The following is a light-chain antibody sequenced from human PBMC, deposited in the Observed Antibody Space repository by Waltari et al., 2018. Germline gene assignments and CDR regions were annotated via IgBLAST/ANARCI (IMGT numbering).Light chain of an antibody. J-gene: IGLJ3*02. CDR1: SSNIGAGYD. CDR2: GNS. V-gene: IGLV1-40*01. Sequence: QSVLTQPPSVSGAPGQRVTISCTGSSSNIGAGYDVHWYQQLPGTAPKLLIYGNSNRPSGVPDRFSGSKSGTSASLAITGLQDEDEADYYCQSYDSSDWVFGGGTKLTVL. CDR3: QSYDSSDWV.